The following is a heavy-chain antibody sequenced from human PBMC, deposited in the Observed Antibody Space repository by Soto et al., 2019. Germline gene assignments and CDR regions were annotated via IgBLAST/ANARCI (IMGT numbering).Heavy chain of an antibody. CDR1: GGSINSNY. J-gene: IGHJ4*02. CDR3: ARELAEVGFDY. CDR2: IYHSGST. V-gene: IGHV4-59*12. Sequence: PSETLSLTCSVSGGSINSNYWSWIRQPPGKGLEWIGYIYHSGSTYYNPSLKSRVTISVDRSKNQFSLKLSSVTAADTAVYYCARELAEVGFDYWGQGTLVTVSS. D-gene: IGHD6-13*01.